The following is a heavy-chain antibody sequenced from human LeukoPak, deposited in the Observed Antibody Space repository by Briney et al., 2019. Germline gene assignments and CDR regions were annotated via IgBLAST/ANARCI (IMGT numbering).Heavy chain of an antibody. CDR1: GFTFSSCG. V-gene: IGHV3-33*01. CDR3: ARGSPGSSPTWWYFDL. D-gene: IGHD6-6*01. CDR2: IWYDGSNK. Sequence: GGSLRLSCAASGFTFSSCGMHWVRQAPGKGLEWVAVIWYDGSNKYYADSVKGRFTISRDNSKNTLYLQMNSLRSDDTAVYYCARGSPGSSPTWWYFDLWGRGTLVTVSS. J-gene: IGHJ2*01.